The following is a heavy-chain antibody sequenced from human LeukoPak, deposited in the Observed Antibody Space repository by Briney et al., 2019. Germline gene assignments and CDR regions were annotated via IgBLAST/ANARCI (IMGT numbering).Heavy chain of an antibody. CDR3: AREDGANWFDP. CDR1: GGSVSSGSYY. V-gene: IGHV4-61*01. D-gene: IGHD3-16*01. CDR2: ISYSGIT. J-gene: IGHJ5*02. Sequence: PSETLSLTCTVSGGSVSSGSYYWSWIRQPPGTGLECIGYISYSGITNYNPSPKSRVTISVDTSKNQFSLKLSSVTAADTAVYYCAREDGANWFDPWGQGTLVTVSS.